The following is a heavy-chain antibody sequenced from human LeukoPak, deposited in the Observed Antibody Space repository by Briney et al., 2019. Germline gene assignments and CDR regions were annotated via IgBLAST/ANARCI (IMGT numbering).Heavy chain of an antibody. CDR1: GYSFNSYW. D-gene: IGHD3-10*01. CDR2: IYPGDSDT. Sequence: GESLKISXKGSGYSFNSYWIGWVRQKPGKGLEWTGIIYPGDSDTRYSPSFQGQVTISADKSISTAYLQWSSLKASDTAMYYCARHSGTSGWEFDYWGQGTLVTVSS. J-gene: IGHJ4*02. CDR3: ARHSGTSGWEFDY. V-gene: IGHV5-51*01.